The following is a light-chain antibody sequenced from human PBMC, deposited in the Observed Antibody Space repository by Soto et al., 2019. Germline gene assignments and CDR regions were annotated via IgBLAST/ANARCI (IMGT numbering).Light chain of an antibody. V-gene: IGKV1-6*01. J-gene: IGKJ4*01. CDR2: AAS. CDR3: LQDYNYPLT. Sequence: ALQMTQSPSSLSASVGDRVTITCRASQGIRNDLGWYQQKPGKVPKLLIYAASSLQSGVPSRFSGSGSGTDFTLTISSLQPEDFATYYCLQDYNYPLTFGGGTKVEIK. CDR1: QGIRND.